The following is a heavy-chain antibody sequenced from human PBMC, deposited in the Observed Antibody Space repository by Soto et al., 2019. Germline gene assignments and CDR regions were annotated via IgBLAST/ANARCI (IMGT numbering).Heavy chain of an antibody. CDR1: GYPFTTYW. CDR3: ARRLYSSSSCSEDY. CDR2: IFPPDSKT. Sequence: GESLKISCQVSGYPFTTYWIGWVRQMPGKGLEWMGKIFPPDSKTRYSPSFQGQVTISVDKSISTAYLEWSSLKASDTAMYYCARRLYSSSSCSEDYWGQGTLVTVSS. D-gene: IGHD2-2*01. J-gene: IGHJ4*02. V-gene: IGHV5-51*01.